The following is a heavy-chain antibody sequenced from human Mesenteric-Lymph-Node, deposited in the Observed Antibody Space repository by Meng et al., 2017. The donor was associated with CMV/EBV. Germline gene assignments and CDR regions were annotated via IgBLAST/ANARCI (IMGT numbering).Heavy chain of an antibody. D-gene: IGHD1-20*01. J-gene: IGHJ3*02. V-gene: IGHV3-48*04. CDR2: ISSGSINT. CDR3: ASCISATLCAFDI. CDR1: GFTFSSYS. Sequence: GESLKISCAASGFTFSSYSMNWVRQAPGKGLEWVSGISSGSINTYYADSVKGRFTISRDNAKNSLYLQMNSLRAEDSAVYYCASCISATLCAFDIWGQGTMVTVSS.